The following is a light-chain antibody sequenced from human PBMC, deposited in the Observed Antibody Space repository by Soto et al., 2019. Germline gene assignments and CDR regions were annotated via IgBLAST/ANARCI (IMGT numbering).Light chain of an antibody. V-gene: IGLV2-14*01. Sequence: QSALTHPASVSGSPGQSITLSCTGTSSDVGGYNYVSWYQQHPGKAPKLMIYDVSNRPSGVSNRCSGSKSGNTASLTISGLQADDEADYYCSSYTSSGTVLFGGGTKLTVL. J-gene: IGLJ2*01. CDR3: SSYTSSGTVL. CDR1: SSDVGGYNY. CDR2: DVS.